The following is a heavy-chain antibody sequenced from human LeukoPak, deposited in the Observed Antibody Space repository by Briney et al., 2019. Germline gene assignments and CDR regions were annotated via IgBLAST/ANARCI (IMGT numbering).Heavy chain of an antibody. D-gene: IGHD3-10*01. Sequence: SETLSLTCTVSGGSISSSDYYWNWIRQPAGKGLEWIGRLYTSGSTNYNPSLKSRVTMSVDTSKNQFSLKLTSVTAADTAVYYCASGSGSYSHWFDPWGQGILVTVSS. J-gene: IGHJ5*02. CDR1: GGSISSSDYY. V-gene: IGHV4-61*02. CDR3: ASGSGSYSHWFDP. CDR2: LYTSGST.